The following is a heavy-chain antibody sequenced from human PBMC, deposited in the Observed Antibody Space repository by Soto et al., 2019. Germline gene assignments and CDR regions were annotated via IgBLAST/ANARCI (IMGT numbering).Heavy chain of an antibody. CDR2: ISSSSSYI. CDR3: ASKMYNWNYGMDV. Sequence: GGSLRLSCAASGFTFSSYSMNWVRQAPGKGLEWVSSISSSSSYIYYADSVKGRFTISRDNAKNSLYLQMNSLRAEDTAVYYCASKMYNWNYGMDVWGQGTTVTVSS. D-gene: IGHD1-20*01. CDR1: GFTFSSYS. V-gene: IGHV3-21*01. J-gene: IGHJ6*02.